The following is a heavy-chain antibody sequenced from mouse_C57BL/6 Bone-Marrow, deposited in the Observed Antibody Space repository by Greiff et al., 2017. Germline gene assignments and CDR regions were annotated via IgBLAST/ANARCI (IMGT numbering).Heavy chain of an antibody. J-gene: IGHJ3*01. CDR1: GYTLTSYW. D-gene: IGHD1-1*01. CDR2: IDPNSGGT. Sequence: VQLQPGAELVKPGASVKLSCKASGYTLTSYWMHWVKQRPGRGLVWIGRIDPNSGGTKYNEKFKSKATLTVDKPSSTAYMQLSSLTSEDSAVYYCARGTTVPFAYWGQGTLVTVSA. CDR3: ARGTTVPFAY. V-gene: IGHV1-72*01.